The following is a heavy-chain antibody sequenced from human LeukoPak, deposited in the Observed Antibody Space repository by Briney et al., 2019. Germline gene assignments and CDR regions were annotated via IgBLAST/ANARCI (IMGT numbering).Heavy chain of an antibody. CDR3: ARSELLWFGGVNSGFDY. V-gene: IGHV4-59*01. J-gene: IGHJ4*02. CDR1: GGSISSYY. D-gene: IGHD3-10*01. Sequence: SETLSLTCTVSGGSISSYYWSWIRQPPGRGLEWIGYVYYSGSTNYNPSLKSRVTISIDTSRTQFSLKLSSVTAADTAVYYCARSELLWFGGVNSGFDYWGQGTLVTVSS. CDR2: VYYSGST.